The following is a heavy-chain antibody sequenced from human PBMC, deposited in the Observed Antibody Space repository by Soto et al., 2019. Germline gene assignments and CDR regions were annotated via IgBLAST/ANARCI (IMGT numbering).Heavy chain of an antibody. Sequence: SETLSLTCSVSGGSISSYYWNWIRQPPGKGLEWIGYIYYSGSTNYNPSLKSRVTISVDTSKNQISLKMRSVTAADTGVYYCARGFRWLDYWGQGTLVTVSS. CDR3: ARGFRWLDY. D-gene: IGHD2-15*01. J-gene: IGHJ4*02. CDR1: GGSISSYY. CDR2: IYYSGST. V-gene: IGHV4-59*01.